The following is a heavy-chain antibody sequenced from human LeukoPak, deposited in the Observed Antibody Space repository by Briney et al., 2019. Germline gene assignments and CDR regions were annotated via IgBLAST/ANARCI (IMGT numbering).Heavy chain of an antibody. CDR2: ISGSGGST. Sequence: GSLRLSCAASGFTFTSYAMSWVRQAPGKGLEWVSAISGSGGSTYYADSVKGRFTISRDNSKNTLYLQMNSLRAEDTAVYYCAKNYDSSAYYRPFDYWGQGTLVTVSS. CDR1: GFTFTSYA. D-gene: IGHD3-22*01. CDR3: AKNYDSSAYYRPFDY. V-gene: IGHV3-23*01. J-gene: IGHJ4*02.